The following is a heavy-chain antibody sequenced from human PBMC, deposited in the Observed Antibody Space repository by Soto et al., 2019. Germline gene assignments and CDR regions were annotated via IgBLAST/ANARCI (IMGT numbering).Heavy chain of an antibody. CDR1: GYTFTSYD. J-gene: IGHJ6*02. CDR2: MNPNSGNT. V-gene: IGHV1-8*01. Sequence: ASVKVSCKASGYTFTSYDINWVRQATGQGLEWMGWMNPNSGNTGYAQKFQGRVTMTRNTSISTAYMELSSLRSEDTAMYYCASINQYSSGWYTDYYYYYGMDVWGQGTTVTVSS. CDR3: ASINQYSSGWYTDYYYYYGMDV. D-gene: IGHD6-19*01.